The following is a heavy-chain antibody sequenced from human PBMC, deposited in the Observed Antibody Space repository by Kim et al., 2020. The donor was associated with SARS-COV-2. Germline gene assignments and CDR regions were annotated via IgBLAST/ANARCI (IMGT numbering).Heavy chain of an antibody. V-gene: IGHV3-11*01. CDR1: GFTFSDYY. CDR3: ARDLSYYDSGVLGY. J-gene: IGHJ4*02. Sequence: GGSLRLSCAASGFTFSDYYMSWIRQAPGKGLEWDSYISSSGSTIYYADSVKGRFTISRDNAKNSLYLQMNSLRAEDTAVYYCARDLSYYDSGVLGYWGQGTLVTVSS. CDR2: ISSSGSTI. D-gene: IGHD3-22*01.